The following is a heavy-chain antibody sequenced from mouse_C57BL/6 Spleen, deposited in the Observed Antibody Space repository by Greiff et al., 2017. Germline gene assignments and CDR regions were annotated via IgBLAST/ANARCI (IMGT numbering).Heavy chain of an antibody. Sequence: EVQLVESGGGLVQPGASLRLSCAASGFTFTDYYMSWVRQPPGKAPEWLAVIRNKANGYTTEYTASVKGRFTISRDNSQNILYLQMNTLRAEDSATYYCVKAVDDGYFWFAYWGQGTLVTVSA. CDR1: GFTFTDYY. J-gene: IGHJ3*01. V-gene: IGHV7-4*01. D-gene: IGHD2-3*01. CDR2: IRNKANGYTT. CDR3: VKAVDDGYFWFAY.